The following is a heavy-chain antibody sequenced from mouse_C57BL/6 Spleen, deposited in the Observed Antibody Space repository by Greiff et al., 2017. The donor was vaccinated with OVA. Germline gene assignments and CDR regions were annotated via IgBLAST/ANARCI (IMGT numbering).Heavy chain of an antibody. D-gene: IGHD3-1*01. CDR1: GYSITSGYY. CDR2: ISYDGSN. V-gene: IGHV3-6*01. J-gene: IGHJ4*01. CDR3: ARGGYEGYYAMDY. Sequence: EVKLQESGPGLVKPSQSLSLTCSVTGYSITSGYYWNWIRQFPGNKLEWMGYISYDGSNNYNPSLKNRISITRDTSKNQFFLKLNSVTTEDTATYYCARGGYEGYYAMDYWGQGTSVTVSS.